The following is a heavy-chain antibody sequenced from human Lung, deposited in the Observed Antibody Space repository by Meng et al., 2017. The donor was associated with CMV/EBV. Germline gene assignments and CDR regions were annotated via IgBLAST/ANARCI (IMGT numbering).Heavy chain of an antibody. V-gene: IGHV4-39*07. Sequence: SETLSLXCTVSGGSISSSSYYWGWIRQPPGKGLEWIGSIYYSGSTYYNPSLKSRVTISVDTSKNQFSLKLSSVTAADTAVYYCARATGYCSSTSCYTTFYYYYGMDVWGQGTXVTVYS. CDR2: IYYSGST. D-gene: IGHD2-2*02. CDR3: ARATGYCSSTSCYTTFYYYYGMDV. J-gene: IGHJ6*02. CDR1: GGSISSSSYY.